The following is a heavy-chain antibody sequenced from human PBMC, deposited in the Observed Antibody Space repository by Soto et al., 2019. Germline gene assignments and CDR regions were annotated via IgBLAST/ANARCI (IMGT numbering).Heavy chain of an antibody. V-gene: IGHV4-30-2*01. CDR1: GGSISSGGNS. CDR3: PRPVVRGARGSYYYNGMDL. D-gene: IGHD3-10*01. CDR2: IYQSGST. J-gene: IGHJ6*02. Sequence: SETLSLTCAVSGGSISSGGNSWSWVRQPPGKGLEWIWYIYQSGSTYYNPSLKSRVTISVDSSKNQFSLKPSSVSAAATAVYYGPRPVVRGARGSYYYNGMDLWGQGTTVTVAS.